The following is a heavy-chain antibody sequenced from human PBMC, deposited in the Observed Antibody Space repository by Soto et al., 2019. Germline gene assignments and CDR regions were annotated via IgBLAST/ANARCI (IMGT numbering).Heavy chain of an antibody. J-gene: IGHJ4*02. CDR1: GFTFSSYA. D-gene: IGHD3-10*01. V-gene: IGHV3-23*01. CDR2: ISGSGGST. CDR3: AKGLYGSGSYYNYFDY. Sequence: GGSLRLSCAASGFTFSSYAMSWVRQAPGKGLEWVSAISGSGGSTYYADSVKGRFTISRDNSKNTLYLQMNSLRAEDTAVYYCAKGLYGSGSYYNYFDYWGQGTLVTVSS.